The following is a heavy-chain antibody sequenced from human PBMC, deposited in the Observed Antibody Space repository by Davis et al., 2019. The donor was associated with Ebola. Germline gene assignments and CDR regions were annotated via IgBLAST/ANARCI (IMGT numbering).Heavy chain of an antibody. CDR2: ISAYNGNT. Sequence: ASVKVSCKASGYTFTSYGISWVRQAPGQGLEWMGWISAYNGNTNYAQKLQGRVTMTTDTSTSTAYMELRSLRSDDTAVYYCARNPLPYCSSTSCPPGYSSSWYKPNWFDPWGQGTLVTVSS. CDR3: ARNPLPYCSSTSCPPGYSSSWYKPNWFDP. CDR1: GYTFTSYG. V-gene: IGHV1-18*04. J-gene: IGHJ5*02. D-gene: IGHD2-2*01.